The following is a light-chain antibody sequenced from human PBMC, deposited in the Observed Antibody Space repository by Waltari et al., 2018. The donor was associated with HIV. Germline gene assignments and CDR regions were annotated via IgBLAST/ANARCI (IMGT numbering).Light chain of an antibody. J-gene: IGLJ3*02. Sequence: HPVLRQPPSSSASPGDSARLTPTFPRDIRVGDYHIYWYHTQPGSPPRSLHYYNSDSDKGQGSGVPRRFSGSKDASLTSGILIISGLQSEDEYDYYCMIWLGNVWVFGGGTKLTVL. CDR3: MIWLGNVWV. CDR2: YNSDSDK. V-gene: IGLV5-37*01. CDR1: RDIRVGDYH.